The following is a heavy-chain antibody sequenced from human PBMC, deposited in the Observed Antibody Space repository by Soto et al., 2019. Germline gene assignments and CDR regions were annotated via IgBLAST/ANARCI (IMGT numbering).Heavy chain of an antibody. CDR1: GFTFSSYG. J-gene: IGHJ6*02. CDR2: ISYDGSNK. Sequence: QVQLVESGGGVVQPGRSLRLSCAASGFTFSSYGMHWVRQAPGKGLEWEAVISYDGSNKYYADSVKGRFTISRDNSKNTLYLQMNSLRAEDTAVYYCAKDVIGDCYMVYYGMDVWGQGTTVTVSS. D-gene: IGHD2-21*01. CDR3: AKDVIGDCYMVYYGMDV. V-gene: IGHV3-30*18.